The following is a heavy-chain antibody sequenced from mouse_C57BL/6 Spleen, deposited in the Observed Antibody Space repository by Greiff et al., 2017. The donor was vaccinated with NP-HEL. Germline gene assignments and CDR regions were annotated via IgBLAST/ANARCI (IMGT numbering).Heavy chain of an antibody. J-gene: IGHJ4*01. Sequence: QVQLQQPGTELVKPGASVKLSCKVSGYTFTSYWMHWVKQRPGQGLEWIGNINPSNGGTNYNEKFKSKATLTVDKSSSTAYMQLSSLTSEDSAVYYCARTELFYYYAMDYWGQGTSVTVSS. CDR3: ARTELFYYYAMDY. CDR2: INPSNGGT. V-gene: IGHV1-53*01. CDR1: GYTFTSYW.